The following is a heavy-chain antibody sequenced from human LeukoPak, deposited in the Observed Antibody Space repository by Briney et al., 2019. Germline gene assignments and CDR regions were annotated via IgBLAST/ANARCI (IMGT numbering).Heavy chain of an antibody. CDR3: ARDLSGDGYVKFDC. CDR1: GFTFRSYH. CDR2: INSVSSSI. D-gene: IGHD5-24*01. Sequence: PGGSLRLSCAASGFTFRSYHMNWVRQAPGKGLELVSSINSVSSSIYYADSVKGRFTISRDNDKSSLYLQMNSLRAEDTAVYYCARDLSGDGYVKFDCGGEGTLVTVSP. V-gene: IGHV3-21*01. J-gene: IGHJ4*02.